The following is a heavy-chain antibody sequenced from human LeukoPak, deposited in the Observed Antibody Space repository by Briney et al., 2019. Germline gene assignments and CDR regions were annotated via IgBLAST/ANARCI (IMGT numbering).Heavy chain of an antibody. D-gene: IGHD3-3*01. V-gene: IGHV3-66*01. Sequence: GGSLRLSCAASGFTVSSNYMIWVRQAPGKGLEWVSVIYSGGNTYYADSVEGRFTMSRDNSKNTLYLQMNSLRAEDTAVYYCARGIGSQLRSGWFDPWGQGTLVTVSS. CDR1: GFTVSSNY. CDR3: ARGIGSQLRSGWFDP. CDR2: IYSGGNT. J-gene: IGHJ5*02.